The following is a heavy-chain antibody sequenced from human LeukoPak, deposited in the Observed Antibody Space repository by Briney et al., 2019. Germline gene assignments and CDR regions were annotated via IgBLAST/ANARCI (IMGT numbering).Heavy chain of an antibody. D-gene: IGHD1-26*01. CDR3: ARDRVVGTYAFHK. CDR2: IWFDGSNK. CDR1: GFPYSRFG. Sequence: PGRSLRFPCAASGFPYSRFGAHWVGQAPDKGLEWVATIWFDGSNKFYTDSVKGRFIISRGDSKNTLYLQVNSLRVEDTAVYYFARDRVVGTYAFHKWGGGTMLSVS. V-gene: IGHV3-33*08. J-gene: IGHJ3*02.